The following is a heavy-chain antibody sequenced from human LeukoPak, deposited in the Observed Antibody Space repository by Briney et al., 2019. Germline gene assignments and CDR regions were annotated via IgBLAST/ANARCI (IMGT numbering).Heavy chain of an antibody. Sequence: SETLSLTCAVSGGSINSSSYYWGWIRQPPGKGLEWIGSIYYGGSTYYNPSLKSRVTISVDMSKNQFSLKLSSVTAADTAVYYCARDRYYYGSGSHYYMDVWGKGTTVTISS. CDR3: ARDRYYYGSGSHYYMDV. D-gene: IGHD3-10*01. J-gene: IGHJ6*03. CDR2: IYYGGST. CDR1: GGSINSSSYY. V-gene: IGHV4-39*07.